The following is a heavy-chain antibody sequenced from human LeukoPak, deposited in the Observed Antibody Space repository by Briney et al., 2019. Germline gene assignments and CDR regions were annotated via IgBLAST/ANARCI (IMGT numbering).Heavy chain of an antibody. J-gene: IGHJ6*02. CDR1: GFTFSDYY. Sequence: WESLRLSCAASGFTFSDYYMSWIRQAPGKGLEWISDISSSGSTIYYADSVKRRFTISMDNAKNSMYLQMNSLRAEDTAVYYCARDLVPAATDYGMDVWGQGTTVTVSS. CDR2: ISSSGSTI. CDR3: ARDLVPAATDYGMDV. D-gene: IGHD2-2*01. V-gene: IGHV3-11*01.